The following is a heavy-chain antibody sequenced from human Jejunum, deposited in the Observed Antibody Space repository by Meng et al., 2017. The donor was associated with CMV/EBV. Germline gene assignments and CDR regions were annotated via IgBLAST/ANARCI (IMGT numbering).Heavy chain of an antibody. V-gene: IGHV3-30*02. J-gene: IGHJ4*02. Sequence: QLGESGGCGCRSWVSLIFSCAGFGFTFSEYGMHWVRQAPGKGLEWVSFIRYDGSDDAYADSVKGRFAISRDNSKNALFLQMDSLRAEDTAMYYCAKDFLSGSLGELWDYWGQGTLVTVSS. D-gene: IGHD3-10*01. CDR2: IRYDGSDD. CDR1: GFTFSEYG. CDR3: AKDFLSGSLGELWDY.